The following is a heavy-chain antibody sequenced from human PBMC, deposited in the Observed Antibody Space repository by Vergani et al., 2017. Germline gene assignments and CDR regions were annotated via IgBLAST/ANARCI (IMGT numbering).Heavy chain of an antibody. Sequence: VQLLESGGGLVQPGGSLRLSCAASGFTFNSYGMHWVRQAPGKGLEWVASIRSDESRRYYGDSMEGPFTISRDNSKNTLYLQMNSLRAEDTAVYYCASDPLIAVAGTGDAFDIWGQGTMVTVSS. V-gene: IGHV3-30*02. CDR2: IRSDESRR. J-gene: IGHJ3*02. D-gene: IGHD6-19*01. CDR1: GFTFNSYG. CDR3: ASDPLIAVAGTGDAFDI.